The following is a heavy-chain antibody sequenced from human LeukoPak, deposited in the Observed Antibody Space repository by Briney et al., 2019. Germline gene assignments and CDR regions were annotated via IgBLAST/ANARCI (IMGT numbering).Heavy chain of an antibody. V-gene: IGHV4-39*07. D-gene: IGHD1-26*01. Sequence: PSETLSLTCTVSGGSISSSSYYWGWIRQPPGKGLEWIGSIYYSGSTYYNPSLKSRVTISVDTSKNQFSLKLSSVTAADTAVYYCARDSRLGLFDYWGQGTLVTVSS. J-gene: IGHJ4*02. CDR2: IYYSGST. CDR3: ARDSRLGLFDY. CDR1: GGSISSSSYY.